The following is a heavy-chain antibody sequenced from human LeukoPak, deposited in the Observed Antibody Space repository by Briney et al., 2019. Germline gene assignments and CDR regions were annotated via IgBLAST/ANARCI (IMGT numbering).Heavy chain of an antibody. CDR3: ARSFTYYHDSSADAFDI. Sequence: SETLSLTCAVYGGSFSGYYWSWIRQPPGKGLEWIGEINHSGSTNYNPSLKSRVTISVDTSKNQFSLKLSSVTAADTAVYYCARSFTYYHDSSADAFDIWGQGTMVTVSS. D-gene: IGHD3-22*01. J-gene: IGHJ3*02. V-gene: IGHV4-34*01. CDR1: GGSFSGYY. CDR2: INHSGST.